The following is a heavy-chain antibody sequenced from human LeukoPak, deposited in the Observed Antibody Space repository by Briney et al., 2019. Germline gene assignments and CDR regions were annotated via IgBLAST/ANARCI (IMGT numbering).Heavy chain of an antibody. Sequence: SQTLSLTCTVSGGSISSGDYYWSWIRQPPGKGLEWIGYIYYSGSTYYNPSLKSRVTISVDTSNNQFSLKLSSVTAADTAVYYCARVPRTLAPRFDYWGQGTLVTVSS. CDR2: IYYSGST. V-gene: IGHV4-30-4*01. D-gene: IGHD1-14*01. J-gene: IGHJ4*02. CDR1: GGSISSGDYY. CDR3: ARVPRTLAPRFDY.